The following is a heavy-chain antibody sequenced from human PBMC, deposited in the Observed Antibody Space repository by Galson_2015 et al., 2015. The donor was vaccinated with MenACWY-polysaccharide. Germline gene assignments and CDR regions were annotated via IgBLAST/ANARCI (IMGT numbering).Heavy chain of an antibody. J-gene: IGHJ4*02. Sequence: SLRLSCAASGFTVSSSYMSWVRQAPGKGLEWVSVIYSGGTTYYADSVKGRFTISRDNSQNTLYPQMDSLRAEDTALYYCTRENSAGPFECWGQGTLVPVSS. CDR2: IYSGGTT. CDR3: TRENSAGPFEC. V-gene: IGHV3-53*01. CDR1: GFTVSSSY. D-gene: IGHD4-23*01.